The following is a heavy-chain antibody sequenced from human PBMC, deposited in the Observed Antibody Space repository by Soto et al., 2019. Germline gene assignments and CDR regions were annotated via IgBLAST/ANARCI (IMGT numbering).Heavy chain of an antibody. D-gene: IGHD3-22*01. Sequence: PGGSLRLSCTGSGFTFGDYAMSWFRQAPGKGLEWVGFIRSKTYEGTPEYAASLRGRFTISRDDSKSIAYLQMNSLKTEDTGVYYCVSGSSGYYWGVHDSWGQRTLVTVSS. CDR1: GFTFGDYA. CDR2: IRSKTYEGTP. V-gene: IGHV3-49*03. J-gene: IGHJ4*02. CDR3: VSGSSGYYWGVHDS.